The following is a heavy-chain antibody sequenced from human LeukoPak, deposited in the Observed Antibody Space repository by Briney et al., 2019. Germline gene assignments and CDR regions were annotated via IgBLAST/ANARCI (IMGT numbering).Heavy chain of an antibody. CDR1: GGSYSGYY. CDR2: INHSGST. J-gene: IGHJ4*02. V-gene: IGHV4-34*01. CDR3: ARLWFGELVTDS. D-gene: IGHD3-10*01. Sequence: SETLSLTCAVYGGSYSGYYWSWIRQPPGKGLEWIGEINHSGSTNYNPSLKSRVTISVDTSKNQFSLKLRSVTAADTAVYYCARLWFGELVTDSWGQGTLVTVSS.